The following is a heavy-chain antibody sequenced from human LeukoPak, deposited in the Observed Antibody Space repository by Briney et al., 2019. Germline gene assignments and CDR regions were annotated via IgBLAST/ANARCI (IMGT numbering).Heavy chain of an antibody. D-gene: IGHD3-22*01. CDR1: GFIFSSYA. V-gene: IGHV3-30*04. CDR3: ARGASYYYDSSGYLADY. J-gene: IGHJ4*02. CDR2: ISYDGSNK. Sequence: GRSLRLSCAASGFIFSSYAMHWVRQAPGKGLEWVAVISYDGSNKYYADSVKGRFTISRDNSKNTLYLQMNSLRAEDTAVYYCARGASYYYDSSGYLADYWGQGTLVTVSS.